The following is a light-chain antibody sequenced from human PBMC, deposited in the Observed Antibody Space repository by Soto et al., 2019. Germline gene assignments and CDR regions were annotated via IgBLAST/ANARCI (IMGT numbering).Light chain of an antibody. CDR2: AAS. CDR3: QQYYSSRT. V-gene: IGKV3-20*01. Sequence: GLKQSPGTESLQTRERATLSCRAGRSGSNNYLAWYQQKPGQAPKLLIYAASTRATGIPDRFSGSGSGTDFTLTISRLEPEDFAVYYCQQYYSSRTFGHGSNVDI. J-gene: IGKJ3*01. CDR1: RSGSNNY.